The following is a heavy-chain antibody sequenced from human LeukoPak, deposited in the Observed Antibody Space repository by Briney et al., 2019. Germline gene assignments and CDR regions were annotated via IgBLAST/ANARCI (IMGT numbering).Heavy chain of an antibody. J-gene: IGHJ3*02. CDR3: AGPTGTEGPGTSDAFDI. D-gene: IGHD1-1*01. V-gene: IGHV4-59*08. CDR1: GGSISSYY. CDR2: IYYSGST. Sequence: KPSETLSLTCTVSGGSISSYYWSWLRQPPGKGLEWIGYIYYSGSTNYNPSLKSRVTISVDTSKNQFSLKLSSVTAADTAVYYCAGPTGTEGPGTSDAFDIWGQGTMVTVSS.